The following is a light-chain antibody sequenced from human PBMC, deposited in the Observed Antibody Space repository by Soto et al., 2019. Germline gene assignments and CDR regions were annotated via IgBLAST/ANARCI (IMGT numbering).Light chain of an antibody. Sequence: ESVLTQSPATLSLSPGERATLSCRANQSISSYLAWYQQKPGQAPRLLIYDGSTRAAGVPARFSGSGSGTDLTLTISSLEPEDFAVYYCQHRSNWPPRLTFGGGTKVEF. CDR3: QHRSNWPPRLT. CDR2: DGS. CDR1: QSISSY. V-gene: IGKV3-11*01. J-gene: IGKJ4*01.